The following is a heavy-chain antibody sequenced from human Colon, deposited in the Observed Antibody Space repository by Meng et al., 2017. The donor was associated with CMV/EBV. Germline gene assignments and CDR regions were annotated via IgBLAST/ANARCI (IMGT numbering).Heavy chain of an antibody. CDR3: VRIGLVVVPTATPRWLTRFDP. Sequence: ASVKVSCKASGYIFTTYDINWVRQAPGQGLEWMGWMDPNSGDTGFAHNIQGRVTMTRDTSITTAYMELSSLISDDTAVYYCVRIGLVVVPTATPRWLTRFDPWGQGTLVTVSS. V-gene: IGHV1-8*01. CDR2: MDPNSGDT. CDR1: GYIFTTYD. J-gene: IGHJ5*01. D-gene: IGHD2-2*01.